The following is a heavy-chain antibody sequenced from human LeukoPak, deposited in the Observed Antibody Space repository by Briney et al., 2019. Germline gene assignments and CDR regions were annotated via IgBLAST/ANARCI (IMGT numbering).Heavy chain of an antibody. CDR1: GFTFSSYS. D-gene: IGHD2-21*01. V-gene: IGHV3-48*04. CDR3: ARDKIAGIFDY. J-gene: IGHJ4*02. Sequence: GGSQRLSCAASGFTFSSYSMNWVRQAPGKGLEWVSHISSSSSTIYYADSVKGRFTISRDNAKNSLYLQMNSLRAEDTAVYYCARDKIAGIFDYWGQGTLVTVSS. CDR2: ISSSSSTI.